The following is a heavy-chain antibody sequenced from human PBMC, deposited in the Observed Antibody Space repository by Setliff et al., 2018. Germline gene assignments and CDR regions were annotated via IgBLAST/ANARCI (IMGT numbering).Heavy chain of an antibody. V-gene: IGHV1-69*13. CDR2: IIPIFGSP. CDR1: GDTLTTYA. J-gene: IGHJ4*02. D-gene: IGHD1-1*01. CDR3: ARDSQLGFYYFDS. Sequence: GASVKVPCKASGDTLTTYAIHWVRQAPGQGLEWMGMIIPIFGSPHYAQRFQDRVIITADVSTRTAYMDLSSPRSEDTAIYYCARDSQLGFYYFDSWGRGTLVTVPQ.